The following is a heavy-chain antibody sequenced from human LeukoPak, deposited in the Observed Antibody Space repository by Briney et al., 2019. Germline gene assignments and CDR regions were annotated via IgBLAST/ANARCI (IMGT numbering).Heavy chain of an antibody. CDR3: ARDGGSSWDFDY. Sequence: GGSLRLSCAASGFTFSSYGMHWVRQAPGKGLEWVAVIWYDGGNKYYADSVKGRFTISRDNSKNMLYLQMNSLRAEDTAVYYCARDGGSSWDFDYWGQGTLVTVSS. J-gene: IGHJ4*02. V-gene: IGHV3-33*01. D-gene: IGHD6-13*01. CDR1: GFTFSSYG. CDR2: IWYDGGNK.